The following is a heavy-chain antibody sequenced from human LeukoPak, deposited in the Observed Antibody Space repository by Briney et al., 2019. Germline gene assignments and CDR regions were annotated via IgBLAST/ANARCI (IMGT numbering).Heavy chain of an antibody. V-gene: IGHV3-30*04. CDR3: ARDLVAGTTLDY. CDR2: ISYDGSNK. D-gene: IGHD1-7*01. CDR1: GFTFSSYA. J-gene: IGHJ4*02. Sequence: GGSLRLSCAASGFTFSSYAMHWVRQAPGKGLEWVAVISYDGSNKYYADSVKGRLTISRDNSKNTLYLQMNSLRAENTAVYYCARDLVAGTTLDYWGQGTLVTVSS.